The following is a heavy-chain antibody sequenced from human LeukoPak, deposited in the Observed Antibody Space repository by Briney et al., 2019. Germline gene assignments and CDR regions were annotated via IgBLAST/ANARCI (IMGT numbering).Heavy chain of an antibody. V-gene: IGHV4-39*01. CDR3: ARQVMATIFY. CDR1: GGSISSSSYY. Sequence: TETLSLTCTVSGGSISSSSYYWGWIRQPPGKGLEWIGSIYYSGSTYYNPSLKSRVTISVDTSKNQFSLKLSSVTAADTAVYYCARQVMATIFYWGQGTLVTVSS. CDR2: IYYSGST. J-gene: IGHJ4*02. D-gene: IGHD5-24*01.